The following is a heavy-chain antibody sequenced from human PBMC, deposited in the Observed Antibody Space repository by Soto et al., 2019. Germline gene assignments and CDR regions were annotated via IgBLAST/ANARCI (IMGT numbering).Heavy chain of an antibody. CDR1: GFTFSTSC. CDR2: TNSDGSTT. Sequence: GGSLRLACAASGFTFSTSCMHWVRQAPGKGLVWVSRTNSDGSTTTYADSVKGRFTISRDNAKNTLYLQMDSLRAEDTAVYYCARGGDSYRYGESYYYGMDVWGQGT. J-gene: IGHJ6*02. D-gene: IGHD3-16*02. CDR3: ARGGDSYRYGESYYYGMDV. V-gene: IGHV3-74*01.